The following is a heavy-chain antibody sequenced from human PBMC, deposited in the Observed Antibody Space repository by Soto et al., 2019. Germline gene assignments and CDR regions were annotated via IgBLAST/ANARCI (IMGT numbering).Heavy chain of an antibody. CDR1: GFTFSNVW. V-gene: IGHV3-15*07. J-gene: IGHJ4*02. CDR3: TPLALKYNSDWYPLSD. D-gene: IGHD6-19*01. CDR2: IKSETDGGTI. Sequence: EVQLVESGGGLVKPGGSLRLSCAGSGFTFSNVWMNWVRQAPGKWLEWVGRIKSETDGGTIDYAAPVKGRFTISRDDSNNTLYLQMNSLKTEDTATYYCTPLALKYNSDWYPLSDWGQGTRVTVSS.